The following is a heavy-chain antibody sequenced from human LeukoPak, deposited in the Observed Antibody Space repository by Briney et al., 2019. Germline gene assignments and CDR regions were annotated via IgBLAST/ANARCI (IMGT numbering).Heavy chain of an antibody. V-gene: IGHV1-24*01. CDR3: ATVGYSSSWYPD. D-gene: IGHD6-13*01. J-gene: IGHJ4*02. Sequence: GSVKVSCKVSGYTLTELSMHWVRQAPGKGLEWMGGFDPEDGETIYAQKFQGRVTMTEDTSTDTAHMELSSLRSEDTAVYYCATVGYSSSWYPDWGQGTLVTVSS. CDR2: FDPEDGET. CDR1: GYTLTELS.